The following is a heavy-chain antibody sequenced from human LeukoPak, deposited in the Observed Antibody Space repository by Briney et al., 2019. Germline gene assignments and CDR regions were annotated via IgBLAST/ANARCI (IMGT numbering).Heavy chain of an antibody. V-gene: IGHV3-7*01. CDR1: GFTFSSYW. Sequence: GGSLRLSCAASGFTFSSYWMSWVRQAPGKGLEWVANIKQDGSGKYYVDSVKGRFTISRDNAKNSLYLQINCLRAEDTAVYYCARENWEKYNDFWSGYLTDWGQGTLVTVSS. D-gene: IGHD3-3*01. J-gene: IGHJ4*02. CDR2: IKQDGSGK. CDR3: ARENWEKYNDFWSGYLTD.